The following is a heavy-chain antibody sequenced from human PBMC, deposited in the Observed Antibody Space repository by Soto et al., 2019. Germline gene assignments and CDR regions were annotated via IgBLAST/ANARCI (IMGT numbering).Heavy chain of an antibody. D-gene: IGHD3-22*01. Sequence: QVQLVESGGGVVQPGRSLRLSCAASGFTFSSYGMHWVRQAPGKGLEWVAVISYDGSNKYYADSVKGRFTISRDNSKNTLYLQMNSLRAEDTAVYYCAKPLYDSSGYYGTGYWGQGTLVTVSS. CDR2: ISYDGSNK. V-gene: IGHV3-30*18. CDR3: AKPLYDSSGYYGTGY. CDR1: GFTFSSYG. J-gene: IGHJ4*02.